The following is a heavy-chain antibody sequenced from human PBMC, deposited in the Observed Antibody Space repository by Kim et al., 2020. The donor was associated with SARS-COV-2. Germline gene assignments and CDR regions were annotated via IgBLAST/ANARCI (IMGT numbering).Heavy chain of an antibody. CDR2: IWYDGSNK. V-gene: IGHV3-33*01. CDR1: GFTFSSYG. J-gene: IGHJ6*01. D-gene: IGHD3-3*01. CDR3: ARALAVRFLEWPTGMVLVSQYGMDV. Sequence: GGSLRLSCAASGFTFSSYGMHWVRQAPGKGLEWVAVIWYDGSNKYYADSVKGRFTISRDNSKNTLYLQMNSLRAEDTAVYYCARALAVRFLEWPTGMVLVSQYGMDVWRQGTAVSLPS.